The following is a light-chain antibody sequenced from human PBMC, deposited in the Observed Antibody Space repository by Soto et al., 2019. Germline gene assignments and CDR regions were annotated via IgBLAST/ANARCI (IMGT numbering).Light chain of an antibody. CDR2: DVI. CDR3: CSYAGSRVV. CDR1: SSDVGGYNS. J-gene: IGLJ2*01. Sequence: QSALTQPRSVSGSPGQSVTISCTGTSSDVGGYNSVSWYQHHPGKAPKLMIYDVIKRPSGVPNRFSGSKSGNTASLTISGLQAEDEADYYCCSYAGSRVVFGGGTKLTVL. V-gene: IGLV2-11*01.